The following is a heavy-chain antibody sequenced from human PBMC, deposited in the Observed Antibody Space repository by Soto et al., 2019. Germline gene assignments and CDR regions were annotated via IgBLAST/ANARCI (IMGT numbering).Heavy chain of an antibody. V-gene: IGHV4-39*07. CDR2: IYYSGST. CDR3: ARDNPFLGSMGV. Sequence: SETLSLTCTVSGGSISSSSYYWGWIRQPPGKGLEWIGNIYYSGSTNYNPSLKSRVTISVDTSKNQFSLKLSSVTAADTAVYYCARDNPFLGSMGVWGQGTTVTVSS. D-gene: IGHD3-3*01. J-gene: IGHJ6*02. CDR1: GGSISSSSYY.